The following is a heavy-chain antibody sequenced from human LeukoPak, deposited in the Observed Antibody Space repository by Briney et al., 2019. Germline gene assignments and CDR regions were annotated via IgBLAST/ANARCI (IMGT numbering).Heavy chain of an antibody. CDR3: ARAGEYYYDNSGYYPNDAFDI. Sequence: SETLSLTCAVPGGSISSGGYSWSWIRQPPGKGLEWIGYIYHSRSTYYNPSLKSRVTISVDRSKNQFSLKLSSVTAADTAVYYCARAGEYYYDNSGYYPNDAFDIWGQGTMVTVSS. CDR2: IYHSRST. V-gene: IGHV4-30-2*01. CDR1: GGSISSGGYS. D-gene: IGHD3-22*01. J-gene: IGHJ3*02.